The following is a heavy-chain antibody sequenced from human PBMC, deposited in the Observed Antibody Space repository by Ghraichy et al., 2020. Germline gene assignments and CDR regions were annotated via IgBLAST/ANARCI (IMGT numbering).Heavy chain of an antibody. Sequence: SETLSLTCTVSGGSISSYYWSWIRQPPGKGLEWIGYIYYSGSTNYNPSLKSRVTISVDTSKNQFSLKLSSVTAADTAVYYCARDGTGSSSSPPVYYYMDVWGKGTTVTVSS. CDR1: GGSISSYY. CDR2: IYYSGST. CDR3: ARDGTGSSSSPPVYYYMDV. D-gene: IGHD6-6*01. J-gene: IGHJ6*03. V-gene: IGHV4-59*12.